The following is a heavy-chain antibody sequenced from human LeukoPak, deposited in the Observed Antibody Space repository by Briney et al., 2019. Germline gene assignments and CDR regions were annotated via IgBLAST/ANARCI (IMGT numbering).Heavy chain of an antibody. Sequence: GGSLRLSCAASGFTFSSYAMSWVRQAPGKGLEWVSAISGSGTNTYCADSVKGRFTISRDNAKNSLYLQMNSLRAEDTAVYYCARRAGAYSHPYDYWGQGTLVTVSS. CDR1: GFTFSSYA. V-gene: IGHV3-23*01. CDR3: ARRAGAYSHPYDY. CDR2: ISGSGTNT. D-gene: IGHD4/OR15-4a*01. J-gene: IGHJ4*02.